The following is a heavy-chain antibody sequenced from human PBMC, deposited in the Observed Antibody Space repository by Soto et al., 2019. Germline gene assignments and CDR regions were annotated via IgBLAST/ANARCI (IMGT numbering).Heavy chain of an antibody. D-gene: IGHD1-7*01. Sequence: SETLSLTCTVSGGSISSSSYYWGWIRQPPGKGLEWIGSIYYSGSTYYNPSLKSRVTISVDTSKNQFSLKLSSVTAADTAVYYCARHQHSWNYAPTEFDYWGQGTLVTVSS. CDR1: GGSISSSSYY. CDR3: ARHQHSWNYAPTEFDY. V-gene: IGHV4-39*01. CDR2: IYYSGST. J-gene: IGHJ4*02.